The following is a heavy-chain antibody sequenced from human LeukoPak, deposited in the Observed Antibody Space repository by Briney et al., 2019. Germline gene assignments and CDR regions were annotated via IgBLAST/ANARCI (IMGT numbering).Heavy chain of an antibody. V-gene: IGHV3-15*07. CDR3: IGRAFGGVIAFDY. Sequence: KAGGSLRLSCAASGFTFSNAWMNWVRQAPGKGLEWVGRIKSKTDGGTTDYAAPVKGRFTISRDDSKNTLYLQMNSLKTEDTAVYYCIGRAFGGVIAFDYWGQGTLVTVSS. CDR2: IKSKTDGGTT. CDR1: GFTFSNAW. J-gene: IGHJ4*02. D-gene: IGHD3-16*02.